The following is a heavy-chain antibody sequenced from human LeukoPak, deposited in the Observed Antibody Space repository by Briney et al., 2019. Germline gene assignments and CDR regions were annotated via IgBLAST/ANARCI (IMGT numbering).Heavy chain of an antibody. V-gene: IGHV4-39*07. J-gene: IGHJ4*02. D-gene: IGHD6-6*01. CDR1: GGSISSSSYY. CDR2: IYYSGST. CDR3: ARVREADWYSTSSSFNY. Sequence: KTSETLSLTCTVSGGSISSSSYYWGWIRQPPGKGLEWIGSIYYSGSTYYNPSLKSRVNISIDTSKNQLSLKLRSVTAADTAVYYCARVREADWYSTSSSFNYWGQGTLVTVSS.